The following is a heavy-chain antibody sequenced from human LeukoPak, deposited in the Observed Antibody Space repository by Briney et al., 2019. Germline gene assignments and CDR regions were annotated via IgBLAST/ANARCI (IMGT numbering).Heavy chain of an antibody. CDR1: GFTFSNAW. J-gene: IGHJ4*02. CDR3: TTDLGYDLLPGYYNFDY. V-gene: IGHV3-15*01. Sequence: PGGSLRLSCAASGFTFSNAWMSWGRQAPGKGVEGGGGIKSKTDGGTTDYAAPVKGRFTISRDDSKNPLYLQMNSLNTEDTAVYYCTTDLGYDLLPGYYNFDYWGQGTLVTVSS. CDR2: IKSKTDGGTT. D-gene: IGHD3-9*01.